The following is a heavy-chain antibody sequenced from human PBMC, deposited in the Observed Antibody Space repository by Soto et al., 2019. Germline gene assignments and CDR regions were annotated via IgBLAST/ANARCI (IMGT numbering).Heavy chain of an antibody. CDR1: ADSFSSYG. D-gene: IGHD3-3*01. V-gene: IGHV1-69*01. Sequence: QVQLVQSGAEVKEPGSAVKVSCKAPADSFSSYGISWVRQAPGQGLEWMGGITPIFGTTNYAEKFQGRGTITADESTNTAYMELSSLRSEDTALYYCARVFPDGWVEPGVVRGYLDTWGRGTLVTVSS. CDR2: ITPIFGTT. J-gene: IGHJ4*02. CDR3: ARVFPDGWVEPGVVRGYLDT.